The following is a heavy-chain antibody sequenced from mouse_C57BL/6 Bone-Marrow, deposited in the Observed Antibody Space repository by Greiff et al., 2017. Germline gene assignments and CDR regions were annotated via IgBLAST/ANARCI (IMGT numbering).Heavy chain of an antibody. V-gene: IGHV6-3*01. CDR1: GFTFSNYW. D-gene: IGHD4-1*01. J-gene: IGHJ4*01. CDR3: TGDWDDAMDY. CDR2: IRCNSDNYET. Sequence: EVKLQESGGGLVQPGGSLKLSCVASGFTFSNYWMNWVRQSPEKGLEWVAQIRCNSDNYETQYAESVEVRFTISIDDSKSSVYLQMNNLRAEDTGISYCTGDWDDAMDYWGQGTSVTVSS.